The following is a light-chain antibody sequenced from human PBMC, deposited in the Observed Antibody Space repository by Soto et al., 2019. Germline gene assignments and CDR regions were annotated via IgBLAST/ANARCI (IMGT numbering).Light chain of an antibody. Sequence: EIVLTQSPGTLSLSPGERATLSCRASQSISSNYLAWYQQKPGQAPRRLIYGAYSRAAGIPDRFSGSGSGTDFTLTISRLEPEDFAVFYYHQYYSSPLSFGPGTKLDVK. CDR3: HQYYSSPLS. J-gene: IGKJ3*01. V-gene: IGKV3-20*01. CDR2: GAY. CDR1: QSISSNY.